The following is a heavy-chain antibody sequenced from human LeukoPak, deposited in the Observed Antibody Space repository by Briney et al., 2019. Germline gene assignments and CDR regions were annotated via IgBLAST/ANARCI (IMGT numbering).Heavy chain of an antibody. CDR2: ISGSDGST. CDR3: AKDGGQGADY. Sequence: GSLRLSCAASGFSFSSYAMSWVRQAPGKGLEWVSGISGSDGSTYYADSVKGRFTISRDNSKNTLYLQMNSLRAEDMAVYYCAKDGGQGADYWGQGTLVSVSS. V-gene: IGHV3-23*01. D-gene: IGHD3-16*01. CDR1: GFSFSSYA. J-gene: IGHJ4*02.